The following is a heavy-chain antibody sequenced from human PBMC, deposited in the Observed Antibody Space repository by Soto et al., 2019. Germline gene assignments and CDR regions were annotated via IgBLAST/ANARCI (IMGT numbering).Heavy chain of an antibody. CDR3: ARFGGPGLSHNWFDN. CDR2: ISAYNGNT. V-gene: IGHV1-18*01. CDR1: GYTFTSYG. D-gene: IGHD3-3*01. J-gene: IGHJ5*02. Sequence: ASVKVSCKASGYTFTSYGISWVRQAPGQGLEWMGWISAYNGNTNYAQKLQGRVTMTTDTSTSTAYMELRSLRSDDTAVYYCARFGGPGLSHNWFDNWGQGTLVTVSS.